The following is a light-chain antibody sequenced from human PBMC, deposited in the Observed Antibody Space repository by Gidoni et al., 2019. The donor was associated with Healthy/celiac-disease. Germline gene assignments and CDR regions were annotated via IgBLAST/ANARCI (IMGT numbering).Light chain of an antibody. J-gene: IGLJ1*01. Sequence: QSALTQHPSASGSPGQSVTISCTGTSSDVGGYNYVSWYQQPPGKAPKLMIYEVSKRPSGVPDRFSGSKSGNTAFLTVSGLQAEDEADYYCSSYAGSNVFGTGTKVTVL. CDR1: SSDVGGYNY. CDR3: SSYAGSNV. V-gene: IGLV2-8*01. CDR2: EVS.